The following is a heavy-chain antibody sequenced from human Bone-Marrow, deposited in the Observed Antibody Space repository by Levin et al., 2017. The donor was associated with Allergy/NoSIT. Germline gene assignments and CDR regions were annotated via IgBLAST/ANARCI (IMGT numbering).Heavy chain of an antibody. CDR1: GFTFSSYW. V-gene: IGHV3-7*03. J-gene: IGHJ5*02. D-gene: IGHD6-13*01. CDR2: IKQDGSEK. CDR3: ASGQGIAAAGAVGWFDP. Sequence: GGSLRLSCAASGFTFSSYWMSWVRQAPGKGLEWVANIKQDGSEKYYVDSVKGRFTISRDNAKNSLYLQMNSLRAEDTAVYYCASGQGIAAAGAVGWFDPWGQGTLVTVSS.